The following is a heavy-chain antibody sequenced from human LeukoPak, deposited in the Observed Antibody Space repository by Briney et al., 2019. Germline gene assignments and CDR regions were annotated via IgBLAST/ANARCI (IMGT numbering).Heavy chain of an antibody. V-gene: IGHV3-23*01. J-gene: IGHJ4*02. Sequence: GGSLRLSCVVSGITLSNYGISWVRQAPGKGREWVAGISDSGGSTTYADSGKGRCTISRDNPKTTLYLQMNSLRVEDTAVYFCAKRGVVIRVILVGFQKEAYYFASWGQGALVTVSS. D-gene: IGHD3-22*01. CDR1: GITLSNYG. CDR2: ISDSGGST. CDR3: AKRGVVIRVILVGFQKEAYYFAS.